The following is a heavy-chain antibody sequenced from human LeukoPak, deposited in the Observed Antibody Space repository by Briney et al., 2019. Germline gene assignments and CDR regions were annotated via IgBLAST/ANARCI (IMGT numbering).Heavy chain of an antibody. V-gene: IGHV4-34*01. D-gene: IGHD3-10*01. Sequence: SETLFLTCTVSGGSISTTYYWGWIRQPPGKGLEWIGEINHSGSTNYNPSLKSRVTISVDTSKNQFSLKLSSVTAADTAVYYCARGSKPYGSGSYWGFDPWGQGTLVTVSS. CDR3: ARGSKPYGSGSYWGFDP. CDR2: INHSGST. J-gene: IGHJ5*02. CDR1: GGSISTTYY.